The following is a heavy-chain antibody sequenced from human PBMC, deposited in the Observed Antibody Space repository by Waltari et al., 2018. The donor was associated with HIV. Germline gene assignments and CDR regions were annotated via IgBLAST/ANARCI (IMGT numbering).Heavy chain of an antibody. D-gene: IGHD3-16*01. CDR3: ARAVMRLDAFDI. V-gene: IGHV3-53*01. Sequence: EVQLVESGGGLIQPGGSLRLSCAASGFTVSSNYMNWVRQAPGKGLGWVSIRYSGGNTYYADSVKGRFTISRDSSKNTLYLQMNSLRVEDTAVYICARAVMRLDAFDIWGQGTMVTVSS. J-gene: IGHJ3*02. CDR2: RYSGGNT. CDR1: GFTVSSNY.